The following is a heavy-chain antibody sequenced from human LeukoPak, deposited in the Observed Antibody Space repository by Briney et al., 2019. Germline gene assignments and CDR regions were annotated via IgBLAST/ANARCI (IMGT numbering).Heavy chain of an antibody. CDR2: INPDGSSA. Sequence: PGGSLRLSCAASGFTFSSYSMNWGRQAPGKGLVWVSRINPDGSSASYADSVKGRFTISRDNAKNTLYLQMNSLRAEDTAVYYCARFNVTVTSIPWGQGTLVTVSS. J-gene: IGHJ5*02. CDR3: ARFNVTVTSIP. CDR1: GFTFSSYS. D-gene: IGHD4-11*01. V-gene: IGHV3-74*01.